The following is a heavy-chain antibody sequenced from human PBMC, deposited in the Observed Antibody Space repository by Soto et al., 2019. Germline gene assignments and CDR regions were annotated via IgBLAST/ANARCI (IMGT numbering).Heavy chain of an antibody. V-gene: IGHV3-74*02. CDR3: ARGDCVGGTCYSLAGSFYSYMDV. J-gene: IGHJ6*03. Sequence: EVQLVESGGGLVQPGGSLRLSCAASGFTFSNYWMYWVRQAPGKGLEWVSRINSDGSVSSHADSVRGRLTISRDNVKNSLYLHMDSLRAEDTAVYFCARGDCVGGTCYSLAGSFYSYMDVWGKGTTVPVFS. CDR1: GFTFSNYW. CDR2: INSDGSVS. D-gene: IGHD2-15*01.